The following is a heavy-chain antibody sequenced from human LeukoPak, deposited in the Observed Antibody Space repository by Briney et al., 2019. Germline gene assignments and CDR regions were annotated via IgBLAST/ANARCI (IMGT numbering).Heavy chain of an antibody. D-gene: IGHD3-22*01. CDR1: GGSISSGGYY. CDR3: ARHGYYYDSSGYQNAFDI. CDR2: IYYSGST. V-gene: IGHV4-31*03. J-gene: IGHJ3*02. Sequence: TSETLSLTCTVSGGSISSGGYYWSWIRQHPGKGLEWIGSIYYSGSTYYNPSLKCRVTISVDTSKNQFSLKLSSVTAADTAVYYCARHGYYYDSSGYQNAFDIWGQGTMVTVSS.